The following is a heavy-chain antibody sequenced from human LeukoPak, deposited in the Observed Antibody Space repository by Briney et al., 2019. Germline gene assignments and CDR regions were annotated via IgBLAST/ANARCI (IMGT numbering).Heavy chain of an antibody. CDR1: GFTFSSYS. V-gene: IGHV3-21*01. Sequence: PGGSLRLSCAASGFTFSSYSMNWVRQAPGKGLEWVSSISSSSSYIYYADSVKGRFTISRDNAKNSLYLQMNSLRAEDTAVYYCARDRITMVRGVIWYFDYWGQGTLVTVSP. CDR3: ARDRITMVRGVIWYFDY. CDR2: ISSSSSYI. D-gene: IGHD3-10*01. J-gene: IGHJ4*02.